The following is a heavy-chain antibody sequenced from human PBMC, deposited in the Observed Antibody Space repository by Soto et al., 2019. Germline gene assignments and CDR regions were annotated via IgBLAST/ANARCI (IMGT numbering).Heavy chain of an antibody. J-gene: IGHJ4*02. V-gene: IGHV4-59*01. CDR3: ARYRREAVAGYTLDN. CDR1: GGSISSNY. Sequence: SETLSLTCTVSGGSISSNYWTWIRQPPGKGLEWIGYVYNSGSTNYNPSLKSRVTISEDTSKSQFSLKVNSMTAADTAVYYCARYRREAVAGYTLDNWGQGILVTVPS. CDR2: VYNSGST. D-gene: IGHD6-13*01.